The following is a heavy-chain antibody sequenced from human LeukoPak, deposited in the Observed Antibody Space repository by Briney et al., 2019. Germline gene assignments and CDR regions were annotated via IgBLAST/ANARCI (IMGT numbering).Heavy chain of an antibody. CDR2: IYYRGST. CDR1: GCSISSGGYY. J-gene: IGHJ4*02. Sequence: SQTLSLTCTVSGCSISSGGYYWSWIRQHPGQGLEGMGIIYYRGSTYYNPSLKSRVTISVDTSKKQFSLKLSSVTAADTAVYCCARDLGCSGGSCYPGRYFDYWGQGTLVTVSS. CDR3: ARDLGCSGGSCYPGRYFDY. D-gene: IGHD2-15*01. V-gene: IGHV4-31*03.